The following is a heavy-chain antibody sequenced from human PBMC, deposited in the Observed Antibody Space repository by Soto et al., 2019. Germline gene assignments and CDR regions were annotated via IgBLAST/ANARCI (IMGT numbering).Heavy chain of an antibody. CDR2: ISANNGNT. CDR3: ARDQEFHAY. V-gene: IGHV1-18*01. CDR1: GYTFTSYG. Sequence: ASVKVSCKASGYTFTSYGITWVRQAPGQGLEWMGWISANNGNTNYVQKFRGRVTMTTDTSTSTAYMELRSLRSDDTAVYYCARDQEFHAYWGQGTLVTVSS. J-gene: IGHJ4*02.